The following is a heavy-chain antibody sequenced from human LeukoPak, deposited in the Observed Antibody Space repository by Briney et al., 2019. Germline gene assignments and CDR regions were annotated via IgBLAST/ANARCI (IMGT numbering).Heavy chain of an antibody. D-gene: IGHD6-13*01. CDR1: GFTFSTSG. Sequence: GGSLRLSCVASGFTFSTSGMHWVRQSPGKGLDWVAFIRNDGNKYNYAESVKGRFTISRDNSKNTLYLQMNSLRAEDTAVFYCARGAEGVAATDSNFDYWGQGTLVTVSS. CDR2: IRNDGNKY. J-gene: IGHJ4*02. V-gene: IGHV3-30*02. CDR3: ARGAEGVAATDSNFDY.